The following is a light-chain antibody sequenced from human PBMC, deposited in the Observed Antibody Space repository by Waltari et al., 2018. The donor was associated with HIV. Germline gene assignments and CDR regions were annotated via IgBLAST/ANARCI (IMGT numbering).Light chain of an antibody. CDR2: ADD. Sequence: QSVLTQPPSVSGAPGQRVTISCTGSSSNIGAGYDVPWSQQLPGTAPKLLIYADDNRPSGVPDRFSGSKSGTSASLAITGLQAEDEADYYCQSYDSSLSGSFVFGTGTKVTVL. CDR1: SSNIGAGYD. V-gene: IGLV1-40*01. CDR3: QSYDSSLSGSFV. J-gene: IGLJ1*01.